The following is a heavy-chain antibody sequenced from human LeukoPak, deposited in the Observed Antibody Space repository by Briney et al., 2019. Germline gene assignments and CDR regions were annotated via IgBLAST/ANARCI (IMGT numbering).Heavy chain of an antibody. CDR1: GFTFSNAW. D-gene: IGHD1-7*01. CDR2: IKSKTDGGTT. J-gene: IGHJ6*03. Sequence: GGSLRLSCAASGFTFSNAWMSWVRQAPGKGLEWVGRIKSKTDGGTTDYAAPVKGRFTISRDDSKNTLYLQMNSLKTEDTAVYYCTTDTLELPTFYYYYYYMDVWGKGTTVTVSS. CDR3: TTDTLELPTFYYYYYYMDV. V-gene: IGHV3-15*01.